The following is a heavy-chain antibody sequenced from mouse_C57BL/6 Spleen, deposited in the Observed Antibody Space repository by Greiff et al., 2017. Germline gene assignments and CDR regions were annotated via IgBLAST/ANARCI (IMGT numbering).Heavy chain of an antibody. CDR2: IYPGSGNT. J-gene: IGHJ1*03. Sequence: QVQLQQSGAELVRPGASVKLSCKASGYTFTDYYINWVKQRPGQGLEWIARIYPGSGNTYYNEKFKGKATLTAEKSSSTAYMQLSSLTSEDSAVYFGARGAYGSNGYFDVWGTGTTVTVSS. D-gene: IGHD1-1*01. CDR3: ARGAYGSNGYFDV. V-gene: IGHV1-76*01. CDR1: GYTFTDYY.